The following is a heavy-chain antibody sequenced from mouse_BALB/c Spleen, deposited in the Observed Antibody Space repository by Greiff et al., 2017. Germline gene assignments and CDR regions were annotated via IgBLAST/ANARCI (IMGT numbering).Heavy chain of an antibody. V-gene: IGHV5-17*02. CDR2: ISSGSSTI. J-gene: IGHJ4*01. D-gene: IGHD3-3*01. CDR1: GFTFSSFG. CDR3: ARTGAGAMDY. Sequence: EVKLVESGGGLVQPGGSRKLSCAASGFTFSSFGMHWVRQAPEKGLEWVAYISSGSSTIYYADTVQGRFTISRDNPKNTLFLQMTSLRSEDTAMYYCARTGAGAMDYWGQGTSVTVSS.